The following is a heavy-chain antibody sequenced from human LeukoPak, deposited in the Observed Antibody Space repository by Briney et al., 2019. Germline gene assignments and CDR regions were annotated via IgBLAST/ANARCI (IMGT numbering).Heavy chain of an antibody. J-gene: IGHJ4*02. CDR1: GDSISSGGYY. D-gene: IGHD2-2*01. Sequence: SETLSLTCTVSGDSISSGGYYWSWIRQPPGKGLEWIGYIHHSGSTYYNPSLKSRVTISVDRSKNQFSLKLSSVTAADTAIYYCARESRYCSSTNCYATIDYWGQGTLVTVSS. V-gene: IGHV4-30-2*01. CDR3: ARESRYCSSTNCYATIDY. CDR2: IHHSGST.